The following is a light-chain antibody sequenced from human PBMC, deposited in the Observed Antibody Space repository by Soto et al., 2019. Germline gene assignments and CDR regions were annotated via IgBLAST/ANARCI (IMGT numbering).Light chain of an antibody. CDR3: QRYDSGWT. V-gene: IGKV3-20*01. Sequence: EIVLTQSPGTLSLSPGERATLSCRASQSISGTFLAWYQHKPGQAPRVLIYGASRRATGIPDRFSGSGSGTDFTLTISGLEAEDFALYYCQRYDSGWTFGQGTKVEMK. J-gene: IGKJ1*01. CDR2: GAS. CDR1: QSISGTF.